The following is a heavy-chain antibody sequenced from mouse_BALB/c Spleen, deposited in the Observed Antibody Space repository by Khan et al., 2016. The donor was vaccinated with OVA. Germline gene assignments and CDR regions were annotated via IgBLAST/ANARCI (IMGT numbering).Heavy chain of an antibody. D-gene: IGHD1-1*01. V-gene: IGHV3-2*02. CDR3: AGSVPLTSVVATYFDY. J-gene: IGHJ2*01. Sequence: EVQLVESGPGLVKPSQSLSLTCTVIGYSITSDYAWNWNRQFPGNKLEWMCYISYSGRTSYNPSLKSRISITRDTSKNQFFLQLNSVTTADSATYFYAGSVPLTSVVATYFDYWGQGTPLTVSS. CDR1: GYSITSDYA. CDR2: ISYSGRT.